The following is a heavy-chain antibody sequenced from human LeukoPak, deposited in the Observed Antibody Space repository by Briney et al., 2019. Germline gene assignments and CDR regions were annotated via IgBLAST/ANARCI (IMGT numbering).Heavy chain of an antibody. J-gene: IGHJ4*02. CDR2: ISYDGSNK. Sequence: GSLRLSCAASGFTFSSYAMHWVRQAPGKGLEWVAVISYDGSNKYYADSVKGRFTISRDNSKNTLYLQMNSLRAEDTVVYYCAREDIGYCSGGSCYEPDYWGQGTLVTVSS. CDR1: GFTFSSYA. D-gene: IGHD2-15*01. CDR3: AREDIGYCSGGSCYEPDY. V-gene: IGHV3-30-3*01.